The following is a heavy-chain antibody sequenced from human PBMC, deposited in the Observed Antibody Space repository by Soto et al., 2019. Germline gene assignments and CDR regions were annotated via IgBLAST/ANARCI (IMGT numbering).Heavy chain of an antibody. V-gene: IGHV2-5*02. CDR2: IYWDDDK. D-gene: IGHD1-1*01. CDR1: GFSLSTSGVG. CDR3: AHSPWTGTKAYFDY. J-gene: IGHJ4*02. Sequence: QITLEESGPTRVKPPQSLALTCTFSGFSLSTSGVGVGWVRQPPGKALEWLALIYWDDDKRYSPSLQSRLTITKDTAKNQVVLIMINMDPVDTATYYYAHSPWTGTKAYFDYWGQGTLVTVSS.